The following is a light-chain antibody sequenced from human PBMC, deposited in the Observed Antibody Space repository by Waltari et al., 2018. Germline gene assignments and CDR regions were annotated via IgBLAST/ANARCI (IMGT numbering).Light chain of an antibody. CDR2: DDS. CDR3: QVWDLSSDRVV. V-gene: IGLV3-21*02. J-gene: IGLJ3*02. Sequence: YELTQAPSVSLAPGQTATITCGGDNIGRKNVHWYQQKPGQAPVLDVYDDSDRPSGVPERFSGSNSGSTATLTIRRVEAGDEADYYCQVWDLSSDRVVFGGGTKLTVL. CDR1: NIGRKN.